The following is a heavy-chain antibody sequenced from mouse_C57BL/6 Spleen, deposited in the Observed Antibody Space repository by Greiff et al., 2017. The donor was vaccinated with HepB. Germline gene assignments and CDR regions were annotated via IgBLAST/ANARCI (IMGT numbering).Heavy chain of an antibody. V-gene: IGHV1-55*01. J-gene: IGHJ2*01. CDR3: ARSNYGSSYGY. Sequence: QVQLKQPGAELVKPGASVKMSCKASGYTFTSYWITWVKQRPGQGLEWIGDIYPGSGSTNYNEKFKSKATLTVDTSSSTAYMQLSSLTSEDSAVYYCARSNYGSSYGYWGQGTTLTVSS. CDR1: GYTFTSYW. D-gene: IGHD1-1*01. CDR2: IYPGSGST.